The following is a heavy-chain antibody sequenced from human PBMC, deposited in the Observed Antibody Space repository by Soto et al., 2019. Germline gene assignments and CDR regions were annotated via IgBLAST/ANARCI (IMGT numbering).Heavy chain of an antibody. CDR2: ISSSSSTI. J-gene: IGHJ4*02. Sequence: GGSLRLSCAASGFTFSSYSMNWVRQAPGKGLEWVSYISSSSSTIYYADSVKGRFTISRDNSKNTLYLQMNSLRAEDTAVYYCARDGVGRTVPSGSSDYWCQGPLVTLAS. CDR1: GFTFSSYS. CDR3: ARDGVGRTVPSGSSDY. D-gene: IGHD3-3*01. V-gene: IGHV3-48*01.